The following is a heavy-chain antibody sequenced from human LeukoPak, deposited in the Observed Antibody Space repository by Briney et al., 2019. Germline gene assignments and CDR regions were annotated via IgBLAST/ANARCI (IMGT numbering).Heavy chain of an antibody. Sequence: ASVTVSCKASGYIFTIYYIHWVRQAPGQGLEWMGRINPNSGGTNYAQKFQGRVTMTRDTPISTAYMELSRLRSDDTAVYYCARHYYDSSGYSYWGQGTLVTVSS. CDR3: ARHYYDSSGYSY. V-gene: IGHV1-2*06. J-gene: IGHJ4*02. D-gene: IGHD3-22*01. CDR2: INPNSGGT. CDR1: GYIFTIYY.